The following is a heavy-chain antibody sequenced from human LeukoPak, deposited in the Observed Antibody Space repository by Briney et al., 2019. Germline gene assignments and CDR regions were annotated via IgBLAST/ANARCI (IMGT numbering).Heavy chain of an antibody. D-gene: IGHD2-21*02. CDR3: ARVFPDCGGDCYWNDY. CDR2: IYYSGST. J-gene: IGHJ4*02. Sequence: SETLSLTCTVSGGSISSYYWSWIRQPPGKGLEWIGYIYYSGSTNYNPSLKSRVTISVDTSKNQFSLKLSSVTAADTAVYYCARVFPDCGGDCYWNDYWGQGTLVTVSS. CDR1: GGSISSYY. V-gene: IGHV4-59*01.